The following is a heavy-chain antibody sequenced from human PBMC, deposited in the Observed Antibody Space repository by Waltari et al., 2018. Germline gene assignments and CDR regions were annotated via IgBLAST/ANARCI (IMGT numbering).Heavy chain of an antibody. CDR2: SYSGGST. V-gene: IGHV3-53*01. J-gene: IGHJ4*02. Sequence: EVQLVESGGGLIQPGGSLRLSCAASGFIVSSNYMSWVRQAPGRGLEWVSLSYSGGSTYYADSVKGRFTISRDNSKNTLYLQMDSLSVEDTAVYYCARWQQWPVRAFDYWGQGTLVTVSS. CDR3: ARWQQWPVRAFDY. D-gene: IGHD6-19*01. CDR1: GFIVSSNY.